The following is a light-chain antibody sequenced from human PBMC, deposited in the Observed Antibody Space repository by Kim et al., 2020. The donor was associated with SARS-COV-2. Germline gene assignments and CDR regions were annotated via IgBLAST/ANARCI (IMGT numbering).Light chain of an antibody. CDR2: AAS. V-gene: IGKV1-12*01. CDR1: QSINNW. CDR3: QQAKSFPLT. J-gene: IGKJ4*01. Sequence: ASVGDRDTISCRASQSINNWLTWYQQKPGKAPTLLICAASSLHSGVPSRFSGSASGKDFILTISSLQPEDSATYYCQQAKSFPLTFGGGTKVDIK.